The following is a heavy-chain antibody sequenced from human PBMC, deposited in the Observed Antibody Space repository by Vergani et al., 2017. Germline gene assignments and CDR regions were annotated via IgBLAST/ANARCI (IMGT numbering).Heavy chain of an antibody. D-gene: IGHD6-19*01. V-gene: IGHV4-59*01. J-gene: IGHJ3*02. CDR3: ARDWPAGAFDI. CDR2: IYYSGST. CDR1: GGSISSYY. Sequence: QVQLQESGPGLVKPSETLSLTCTVSGGSISSYYWSWIRQPPGKGLEWIGYIYYSGSTNYNPSLKSRVTISVDTSKNQFSLKLSSVTAADTAGYYCARDWPAGAFDIWGQGTMVTVSS.